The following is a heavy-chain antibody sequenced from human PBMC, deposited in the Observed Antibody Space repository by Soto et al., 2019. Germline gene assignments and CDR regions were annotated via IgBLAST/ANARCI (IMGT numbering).Heavy chain of an antibody. CDR3: ARGIAAAGRFRVYYGMDV. CDR2: ISSSSSYI. D-gene: IGHD6-13*01. J-gene: IGHJ6*02. V-gene: IGHV3-21*01. Sequence: EVQLLESGGGLVQPGGSLRLSCAASGFTFSSYAMSWVRQAPGKGLEWVSAISSSSSYIYYADSVKGRFTISRDNAKNSLYLQMNSLRAEDTAVYYCARGIAAAGRFRVYYGMDVWGQGTTVTVSS. CDR1: GFTFSSYA.